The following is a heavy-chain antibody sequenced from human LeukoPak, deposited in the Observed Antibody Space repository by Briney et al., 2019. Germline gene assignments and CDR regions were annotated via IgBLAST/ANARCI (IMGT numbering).Heavy chain of an antibody. CDR3: ARGGTYYYDSSGYLAAPRFDY. CDR1: GGSISSSSYY. Sequence: PSETLSLTCTVSGGSISSSSYYWGWIRQPPGKGLEWIGSIYYSGSTYYNPSLKSRVTISVDTSKNQLSLKLSSVTAADTAVYYCARGGTYYYDSSGYLAAPRFDYWGQGTLVTVSS. V-gene: IGHV4-39*07. CDR2: IYYSGST. D-gene: IGHD3-22*01. J-gene: IGHJ4*02.